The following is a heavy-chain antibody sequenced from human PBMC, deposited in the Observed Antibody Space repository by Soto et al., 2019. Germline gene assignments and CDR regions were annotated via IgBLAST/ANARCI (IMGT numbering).Heavy chain of an antibody. D-gene: IGHD2-15*01. CDR2: IIPILGIA. Sequence: GASVKVSCKASGGTFSSYTISWVRQAPGQGLEWMGRIIPILGIANYAQKFQGRVTITADKSTSTAYMELSSLRSEDTAVYYCARQSPGYCSGCSCFPSDDYWGQGTLVTVSS. CDR1: GGTFSSYT. V-gene: IGHV1-69*02. CDR3: ARQSPGYCSGCSCFPSDDY. J-gene: IGHJ4*02.